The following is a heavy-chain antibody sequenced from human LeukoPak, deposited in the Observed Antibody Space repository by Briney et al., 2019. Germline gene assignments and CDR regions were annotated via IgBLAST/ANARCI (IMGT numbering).Heavy chain of an antibody. CDR3: ARGPITGTTGGAFDC. CDR2: ISYDGSNK. Sequence: GGSLRLSCAASGFTFSSYGMHWVRQAPGKGLEWVAVISYDGSNKYYADSVKGRFTISRDNSKNTLYLQMNSLRAEDTAVYYCARGPITGTTGGAFDCWGQGTLVTVSS. J-gene: IGHJ4*02. CDR1: GFTFSSYG. D-gene: IGHD1-20*01. V-gene: IGHV3-30*03.